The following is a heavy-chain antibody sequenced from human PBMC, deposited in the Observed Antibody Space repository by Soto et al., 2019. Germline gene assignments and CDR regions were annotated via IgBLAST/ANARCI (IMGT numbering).Heavy chain of an antibody. J-gene: IGHJ4*02. CDR3: AAGFPEWDLLTY. Sequence: QVQLVQSGTEVKKPGASVKVSCKVSGHTLSELFVHWVRQAPGKGLEWLGGFDPEEGNTVYAHNFQGRVTMTDDSSTDTAYLELSSLRSADTAVYYCAAGFPEWDLLTYWGQGTVLTVSS. CDR2: FDPEEGNT. CDR1: GHTLSELF. D-gene: IGHD1-26*01. V-gene: IGHV1-24*01.